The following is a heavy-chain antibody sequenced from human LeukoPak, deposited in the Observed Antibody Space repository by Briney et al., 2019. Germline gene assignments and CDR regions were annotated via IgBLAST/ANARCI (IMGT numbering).Heavy chain of an antibody. D-gene: IGHD3-9*01. CDR3: AREGDILTGYTLDY. Sequence: ASVKVSCKASGGTFSSYAISWVRQAPGQGLEWMGGIIPIFGTANYAQKFQGRVTITADKFTSTAYMELSSLRSEDTAVYYCAREGDILTGYTLDYWGQGTLVTVFS. CDR2: IIPIFGTA. V-gene: IGHV1-69*06. J-gene: IGHJ4*02. CDR1: GGTFSSYA.